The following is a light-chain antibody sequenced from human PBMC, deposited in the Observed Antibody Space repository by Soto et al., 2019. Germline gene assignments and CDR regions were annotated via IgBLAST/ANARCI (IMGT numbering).Light chain of an antibody. CDR3: QQRSNWPPPSIT. V-gene: IGKV3-11*01. Sequence: EIVLTQSPATLSLSPGERATLSCRASQSVSSYLAWYQQKPGQAPRLLIYDASNRATGIPARFSGSGSGTDFTLPISSLEPEDFAVYYCQQRSNWPPPSITFGQGTRLEIK. CDR1: QSVSSY. CDR2: DAS. J-gene: IGKJ5*01.